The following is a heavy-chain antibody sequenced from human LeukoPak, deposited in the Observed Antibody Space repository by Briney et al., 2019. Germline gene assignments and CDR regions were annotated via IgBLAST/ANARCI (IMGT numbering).Heavy chain of an antibody. Sequence: SVKVSCKASGGTFSSYAISWVRQAPGQGLGWMGGIIPIFGTANYAQKFQGRVTITADESTSTAYMELSSLRSEDTAVYYCARDLERGYSYGFRSYDAFDIWGQGTMVTVSS. CDR2: IIPIFGTA. CDR1: GGTFSSYA. D-gene: IGHD5-18*01. V-gene: IGHV1-69*13. CDR3: ARDLERGYSYGFRSYDAFDI. J-gene: IGHJ3*02.